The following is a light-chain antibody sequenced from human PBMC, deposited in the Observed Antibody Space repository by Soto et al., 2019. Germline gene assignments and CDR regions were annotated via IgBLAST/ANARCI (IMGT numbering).Light chain of an antibody. Sequence: SYELTQPPSVSVAPGQTARITCGGNNIGAYSVYWYQQKPGQAPVLVVYDDTNRPSGIPGRFSGSNPGNTATLTISSVEAGDEAAYYCQVWDSDSDPSYVFGGGTKVTVL. J-gene: IGLJ1*01. CDR2: DDT. CDR3: QVWDSDSDPSYV. V-gene: IGLV3-21*02. CDR1: NIGAYS.